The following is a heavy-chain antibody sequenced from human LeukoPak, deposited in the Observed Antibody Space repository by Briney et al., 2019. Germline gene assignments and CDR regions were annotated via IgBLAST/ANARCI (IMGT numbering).Heavy chain of an antibody. CDR1: GFTFTTYA. D-gene: IGHD6-19*01. J-gene: IGHJ4*02. Sequence: GGSLRLSCAASGFTFTTYAMSWVRQARAKGLDWVSCISGSGPSTYYADSVKGRFTISRDNSKNTLYLQMNILRAEDTAVYYCARSGSGWFELDYWGQGTLVTVSS. CDR2: ISGSGPST. V-gene: IGHV3-23*01. CDR3: ARSGSGWFELDY.